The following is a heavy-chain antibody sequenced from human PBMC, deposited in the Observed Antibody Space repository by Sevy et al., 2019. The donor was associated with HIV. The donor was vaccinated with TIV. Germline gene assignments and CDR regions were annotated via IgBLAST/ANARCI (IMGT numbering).Heavy chain of an antibody. CDR3: ARGGTSLFAP. CDR2: INYSRST. V-gene: IGHV4-59*01. J-gene: IGHJ5*02. CDR1: GGSGGSISDYY. Sequence: SETRSLTCSVSGGSGGSISDYYWSWIRQPPGKGLEGIVYINYSRSTKFNPSLKSRVTISVDTSKNQFSLKLTSVTAADTAVYYCARGGTSLFAPWGQGTLVTVSS. D-gene: IGHD2-15*01.